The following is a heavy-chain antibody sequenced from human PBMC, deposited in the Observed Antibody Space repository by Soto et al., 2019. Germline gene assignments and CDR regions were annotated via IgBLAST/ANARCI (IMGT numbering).Heavy chain of an antibody. CDR1: GGTFSRYA. V-gene: IGHV1-69*13. Sequence: ASVKVSCKASGGTFSRYAISWVRQAPGQGLEWMGGIIPIFGTANYAQKFQGRVTITADESTSTAYMELSSLRSEDTAVYYCARDPYYYDSSGYFSGYFHHWGQGTQVTVSS. CDR2: IIPIFGTA. D-gene: IGHD3-22*01. J-gene: IGHJ1*01. CDR3: ARDPYYYDSSGYFSGYFHH.